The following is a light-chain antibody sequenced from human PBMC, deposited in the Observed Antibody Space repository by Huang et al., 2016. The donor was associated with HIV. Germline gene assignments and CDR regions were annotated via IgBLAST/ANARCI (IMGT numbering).Light chain of an antibody. CDR2: AAS. Sequence: DIQMTQSPSALSASVGDRVTSTCRPNQSISNSLAWYQRKPGKAPKFLLYAASSLESGVPSRFSGSGSGTDYTLTISSLQPEDFATYYCQQYYSTPITFGQGTRLEIK. V-gene: IGKV1-NL1*01. CDR1: QSISNS. CDR3: QQYYSTPIT. J-gene: IGKJ5*01.